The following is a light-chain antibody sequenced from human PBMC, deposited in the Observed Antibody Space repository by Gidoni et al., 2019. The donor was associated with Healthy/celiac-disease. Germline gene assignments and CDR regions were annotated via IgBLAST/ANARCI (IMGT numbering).Light chain of an antibody. CDR1: QSVSSY. CDR3: QQRSNWPPFT. J-gene: IGKJ5*01. CDR2: DAS. Sequence: IVLTQSPATLSLSPGEGATLTCRASQSVSSYLAWDQQKPGQAPRLLIYDASNRATGIPARFSGSGSGTDFTLTISSLEPEDCAVYYCQQRSNWPPFTFGQGTRLEIK. V-gene: IGKV3-11*01.